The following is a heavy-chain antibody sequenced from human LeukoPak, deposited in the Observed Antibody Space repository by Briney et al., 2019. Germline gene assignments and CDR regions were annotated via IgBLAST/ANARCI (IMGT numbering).Heavy chain of an antibody. CDR1: GFTFSSYS. J-gene: IGHJ4*02. V-gene: IGHV3-21*01. CDR3: ARNRAAAGPYYFDY. D-gene: IGHD6-13*01. CDR2: ISSSSSYI. Sequence: GGSLRLSCAASGFTFSSYSMNWVRQAPGKGLEWVSSISSSSSYIYCADSVKGRFTISRDNAKNSLYLQMNSLRAEDTAVYYCARNRAAAGPYYFDYWGQGTLVTVSS.